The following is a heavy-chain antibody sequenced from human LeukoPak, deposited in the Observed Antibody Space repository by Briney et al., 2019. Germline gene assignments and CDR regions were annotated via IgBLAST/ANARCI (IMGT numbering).Heavy chain of an antibody. V-gene: IGHV4-34*01. CDR2: INHSGST. CDR1: GGSFSGYY. D-gene: IGHD4-23*01. CDR3: ARGRRWSLPYLDY. J-gene: IGHJ4*02. Sequence: TSETLSLTCAVYGGSFSGYYWSWIRQPPGKGLEWIGEINHSGSTNYNPSLKSRVTISVDTSKNQFSLKLSSVTAADTAVYYCARGRRWSLPYLDYWGQGTLVTVSS.